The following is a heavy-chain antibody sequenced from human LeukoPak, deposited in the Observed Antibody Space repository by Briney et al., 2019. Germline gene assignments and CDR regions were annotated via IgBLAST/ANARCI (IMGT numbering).Heavy chain of an antibody. CDR1: GCTFTSYG. CDR2: ISAYNGNT. V-gene: IGHV1-18*01. Sequence: EASVKVSCKASGCTFTSYGISWVRQAPGQGLEWMGWISAYNGNTNYAQKLQGRVTMTTDTSTSTAYMELRSLRSDDTAVYYCARDLGTRGWYNWFDPWGQGTLVTVSS. CDR3: ARDLGTRGWYNWFDP. D-gene: IGHD6-19*01. J-gene: IGHJ5*02.